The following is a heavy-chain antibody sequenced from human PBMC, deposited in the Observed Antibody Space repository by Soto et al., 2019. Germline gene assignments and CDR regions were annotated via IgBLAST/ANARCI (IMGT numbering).Heavy chain of an antibody. J-gene: IGHJ4*02. CDR1: GYTFSTYY. D-gene: IGHD3-10*01. CDR3: ATRVTSIFDY. V-gene: IGHV1-46*01. Sequence: ASVKVSCKASGYTFSTYYMHWVRQAPGQGYEWMGIINPSGGSTTYAQKFQGRVTMTRDTSTTTVYMELSSLKSEDTAVYYCATRVTSIFDYWGQGALVTVPQ. CDR2: INPSGGST.